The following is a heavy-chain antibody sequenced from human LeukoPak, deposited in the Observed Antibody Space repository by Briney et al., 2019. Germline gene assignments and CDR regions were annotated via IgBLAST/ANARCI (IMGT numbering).Heavy chain of an antibody. CDR1: GLTFGSYS. Sequence: PGGSLRLSCAPSGLTFGSYSMNWGRQAAGRGLEWVSSISSSSGYIYCAVSVKARFTDSSDNAKNPLYLQMNSLRAEDTAVYYRASATTFGGVIVIPRPHYYYGMAVWGQGTTVTVSS. V-gene: IGHV3-21*01. J-gene: IGHJ6*02. D-gene: IGHD3-16*02. CDR2: ISSSSGYI. CDR3: ASATTFGGVIVIPRPHYYYGMAV.